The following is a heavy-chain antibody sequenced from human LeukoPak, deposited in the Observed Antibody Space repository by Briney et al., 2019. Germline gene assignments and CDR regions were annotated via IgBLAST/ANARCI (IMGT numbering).Heavy chain of an antibody. CDR1: GVSISSSNSY. J-gene: IGHJ4*02. CDR3: ARTPIYYFDNSGYYN. CDR2: IYSSGST. Sequence: ASETLSLTCTVSGVSISSSNSYWGWIRQPAGKGLEWIGLIYSSGSTSYNPSLKSRVTMSVDTSKKRFSLRLSSVTAADTAVYYCARTPIYYFDNSGYYNWGQGTLVTVSS. V-gene: IGHV4-61*02. D-gene: IGHD3-22*01.